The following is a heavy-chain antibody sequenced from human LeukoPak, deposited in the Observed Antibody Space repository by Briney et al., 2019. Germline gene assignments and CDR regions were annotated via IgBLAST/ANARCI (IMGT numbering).Heavy chain of an antibody. V-gene: IGHV3-49*03. CDR1: PVTFGDFA. CDR3: ARVNFREYRGYTWFEP. CDR2: VRTKTHGGAP. D-gene: IGHD2/OR15-2a*01. J-gene: IGHJ5*02. Sequence: GGSLRLSCKGPPVTFGDFAVTWFGKAPGKRLKGLGFVRTKTHGGAPETAASVKGRFNVSRDDSEGIAYLQMTSLRAEDTAMYYCARVNFREYRGYTWFEPWGQGTLVTVSS.